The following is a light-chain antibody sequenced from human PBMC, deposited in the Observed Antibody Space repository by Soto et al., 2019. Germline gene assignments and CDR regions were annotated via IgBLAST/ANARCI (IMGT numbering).Light chain of an antibody. Sequence: IQMTQSPSSLSASVGDRVIITCRASQGIGNSLAWYQQKAGRVPKLLMHSASTLLSGVPSRFSGSESGTDFTLASSSLQPEDVATYYCLKYDSAPWTFGQGTKVEIK. CDR1: QGIGNS. CDR2: SAS. V-gene: IGKV1-27*01. CDR3: LKYDSAPWT. J-gene: IGKJ1*01.